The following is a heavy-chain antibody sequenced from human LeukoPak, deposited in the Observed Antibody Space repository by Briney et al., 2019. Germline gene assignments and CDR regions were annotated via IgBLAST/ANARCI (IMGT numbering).Heavy chain of an antibody. CDR2: IYHSGST. Sequence: SETLSLTCTVSGYSISSGYYWGWIRQPPGKGLEWIGSIYHSGSTYYNPSLKSRVTISVDTSKNQFSLKLSSVTAADTAVYYCARDEFLGWLSDFDYWGQGTLVTVSS. CDR1: GYSISSGYY. D-gene: IGHD3-3*01. J-gene: IGHJ4*02. CDR3: ARDEFLGWLSDFDY. V-gene: IGHV4-38-2*02.